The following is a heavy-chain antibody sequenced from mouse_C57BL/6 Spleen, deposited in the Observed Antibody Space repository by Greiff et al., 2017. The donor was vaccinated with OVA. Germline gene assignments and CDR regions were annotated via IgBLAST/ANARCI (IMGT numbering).Heavy chain of an antibody. CDR2: IWSGGST. Sequence: VQLQQSGPGLVQPSQSLSITCTVSGFSLTSYGVHWVRQSPGKGLEWLGVIWSGGSTDYNAAFISRLSISKDNSKSQVFCKMNSLQADDTAIYYCARKGNGYFDVWGTGTTVTVSS. V-gene: IGHV2-2*01. J-gene: IGHJ1*03. CDR3: ARKGNGYFDV. CDR1: GFSLTSYG. D-gene: IGHD1-2*01.